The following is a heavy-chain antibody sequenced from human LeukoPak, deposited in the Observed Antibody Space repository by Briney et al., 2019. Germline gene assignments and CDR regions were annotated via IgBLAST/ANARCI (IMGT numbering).Heavy chain of an antibody. CDR2: ISSSSSTI. CDR3: ARVRGGYSSRGFGY. Sequence: SGGSLRLSCAASGFTFSSYSMNWVRQAPGKGLEWVSYISSSSSTIYYADSVKGRFTISRDNSKNTLHLQMNSLRADDTAVYYCARVRGGYSSRGFGYWGQGTLVTVSS. J-gene: IGHJ4*02. D-gene: IGHD6-13*01. CDR1: GFTFSSYS. V-gene: IGHV3-48*01.